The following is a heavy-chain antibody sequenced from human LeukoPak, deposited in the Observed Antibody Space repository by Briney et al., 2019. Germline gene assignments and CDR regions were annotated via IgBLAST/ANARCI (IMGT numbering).Heavy chain of an antibody. D-gene: IGHD3-10*01. CDR2: IYHSGST. Sequence: PSETLSLTCTVSGGSISSGGYYWSWIRQPPGKGLEWIGYIYHSGSTYYNPSLKSRVTISVDTSKNQFSLKLSSVTAADTAVYYCARGDTYYYGSGPRSNWFDPWGQGTLVTVSS. CDR1: GGSISSGGYY. J-gene: IGHJ5*02. V-gene: IGHV4-30-2*05. CDR3: ARGDTYYYGSGPRSNWFDP.